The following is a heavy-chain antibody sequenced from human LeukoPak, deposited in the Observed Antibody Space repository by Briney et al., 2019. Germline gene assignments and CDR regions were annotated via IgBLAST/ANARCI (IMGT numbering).Heavy chain of an antibody. CDR1: GFTFSNYA. J-gene: IGHJ4*02. V-gene: IGHV3-21*01. CDR2: ISSSSSYI. D-gene: IGHD3-22*01. CDR3: ASINYYDSSGYAY. Sequence: PGGSLRLPCAASGFTFSNYAMSWVRPAPGKGLEWVSSISSSSSYIYYADSVKGRFTISRDNAKNSLYLQMNSLRAEDTAVYYCASINYYDSSGYAYWGQGTLVTVSS.